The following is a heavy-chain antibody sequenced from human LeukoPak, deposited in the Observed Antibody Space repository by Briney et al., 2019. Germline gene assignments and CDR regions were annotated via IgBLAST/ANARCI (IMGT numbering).Heavy chain of an antibody. CDR3: AREIEYSGDYFDY. V-gene: IGHV3-33*01. CDR2: IWYDGSNK. D-gene: IGHD6-6*01. CDR1: GFTFSSYG. Sequence: GGSLRLSCAASGFTFSSYGMHWVRQAPGKGLEWVAVIWYDGSNKYYADSVRGRFTISRDNSKNTLYLQMNSLRAEDTAVYYCAREIEYSGDYFDYWGQGTLVTVSS. J-gene: IGHJ4*02.